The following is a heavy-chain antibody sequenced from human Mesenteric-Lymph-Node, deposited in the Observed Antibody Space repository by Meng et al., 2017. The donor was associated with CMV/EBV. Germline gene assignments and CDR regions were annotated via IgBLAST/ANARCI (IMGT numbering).Heavy chain of an antibody. CDR1: GFTFSDYY. CDR3: AGSGWYVGY. V-gene: IGHV3-74*01. Sequence: GESLKISCAASGFTFSDYYMTWIRQAPGKGLVWVSRINSDGSSTSYADSVKGRFTISRDNAKNTLYLQMNSLRAEDTAVYYCAGSGWYVGYWGQGTLVTVSS. CDR2: INSDGSST. D-gene: IGHD6-19*01. J-gene: IGHJ4*02.